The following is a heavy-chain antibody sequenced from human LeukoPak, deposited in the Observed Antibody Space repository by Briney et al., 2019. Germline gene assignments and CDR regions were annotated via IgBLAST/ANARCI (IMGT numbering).Heavy chain of an antibody. Sequence: EASVKVSCKASGYTFTGYYMHWVRQAPGQGLEWMGWINPNSGGTNYAQKFQGRVTMTRDTSISTAYMELSRLRSDDTAVYCCTRGSWLEMDYFDYWGQGTLVTVSS. CDR2: INPNSGGT. CDR1: GYTFTGYY. D-gene: IGHD5-24*01. J-gene: IGHJ4*02. CDR3: TRGSWLEMDYFDY. V-gene: IGHV1-2*02.